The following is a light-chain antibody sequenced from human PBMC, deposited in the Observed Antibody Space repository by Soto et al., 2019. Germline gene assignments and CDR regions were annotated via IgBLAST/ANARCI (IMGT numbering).Light chain of an antibody. CDR3: SSYRSGSTLV. J-gene: IGLJ2*01. CDR1: SSDVGGSNY. Sequence: QSPLTQPASVSGSPGQSSTISCTGTSSDVGGSNYVSWYQQHPGKAPKLMIYDVNERPSGISNRFSGSKSGNTASLTTSGLQAEDEADYYWSSYRSGSTLVFGGGAKVIVI. V-gene: IGLV2-14*01. CDR2: DVN.